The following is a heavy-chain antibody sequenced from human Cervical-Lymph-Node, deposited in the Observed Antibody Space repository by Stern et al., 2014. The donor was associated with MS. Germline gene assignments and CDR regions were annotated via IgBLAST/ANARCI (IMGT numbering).Heavy chain of an antibody. CDR1: GGSISSDNYY. CDR2: IYYSGTT. CDR3: ARDHFTTSLDV. D-gene: IGHD2-2*01. V-gene: IGHV4-31*03. J-gene: IGHJ6*02. Sequence: VQLVESGPGLVKPSQTLSLTCTVSGGSISSDNYYWTWIRQHPGKGLERIGHIYYSGTTYYNPSLKSRVSITVDTSKNLFSLRLSSVTAADTAVYYCARDHFTTSLDVWGHGTTVTVS.